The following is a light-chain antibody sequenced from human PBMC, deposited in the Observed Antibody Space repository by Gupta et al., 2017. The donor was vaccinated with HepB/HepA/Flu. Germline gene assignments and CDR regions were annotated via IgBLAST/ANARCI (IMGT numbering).Light chain of an antibody. Sequence: VLTQSPATLSLSPGERATLSCRASQSVSSYFAWYQQKPGQAPRLLIYDASSRAPGIPARFSGTGSGTDFTLTISRLDPEDSAVYYCQLRSSWPPEGTFGGGTKIEIK. CDR3: QLRSSWPPEGT. V-gene: IGKV3-11*01. CDR1: QSVSSY. CDR2: DAS. J-gene: IGKJ4*01.